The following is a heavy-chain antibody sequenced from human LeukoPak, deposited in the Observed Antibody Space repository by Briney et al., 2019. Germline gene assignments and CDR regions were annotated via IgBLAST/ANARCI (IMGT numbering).Heavy chain of an antibody. CDR3: ARPPYYYGSGPGDGMDV. J-gene: IGHJ6*02. CDR1: GFTFSRFS. CDR2: ISSSSSTI. V-gene: IGHV3-48*04. D-gene: IGHD3-10*01. Sequence: GGSLRLSCAASGFTFSRFSLNWVRQAPGKGLEWVSYISSSSSTIYYADSVKGRFTISRDNAKNSLYLQMNSLRAEDTAVYYCARPPYYYGSGPGDGMDVWGQGTTVTDSS.